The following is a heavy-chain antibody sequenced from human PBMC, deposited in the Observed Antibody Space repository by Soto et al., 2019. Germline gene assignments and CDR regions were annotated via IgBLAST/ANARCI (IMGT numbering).Heavy chain of an antibody. V-gene: IGHV3-74*01. CDR1: GFTISSHA. CDR3: ASPRPLRWVGSLPDYYYGMDV. J-gene: IGHJ6*02. CDR2: INSDGSST. D-gene: IGHD1-26*01. Sequence: PGGSLRLSCAASGFTISSHAMSWVRQAPGKGLVWVSRINSDGSSTSYADSVKGRFTISRDNAKNTLYLQMNSLRAEDTAVYYCASPRPLRWVGSLPDYYYGMDVWGQGTTVTVSS.